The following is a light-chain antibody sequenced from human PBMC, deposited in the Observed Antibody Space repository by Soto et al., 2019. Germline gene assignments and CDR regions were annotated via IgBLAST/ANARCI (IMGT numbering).Light chain of an antibody. V-gene: IGLV2-8*01. CDR2: GVT. CDR3: TSYAGSNNWV. CDR1: SSDVGAYNY. J-gene: IGLJ3*02. Sequence: QSALTQPPSASGSPGQSVTISCTGTSSDVGAYNYVSWYQQHPGKAPKLMVYGVTKRPSGVPDRFSGSKSDNTASLTVSGLQAEDEADYYCTSYAGSNNWVFGGGTKVTVL.